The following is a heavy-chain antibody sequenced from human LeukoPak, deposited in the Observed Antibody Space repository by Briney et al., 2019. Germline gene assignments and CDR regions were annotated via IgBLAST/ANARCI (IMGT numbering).Heavy chain of an antibody. Sequence: SETLSLTCTVSGGSISSYHWSWIRQPPGKGLEWIGYIYYSGSTNYNPSLKSRVTISVDTSKNQFSLKLSSVTAADTAVYYCARHSGYSSGWSVGYWGQGTLVTVSS. CDR2: IYYSGST. V-gene: IGHV4-59*08. D-gene: IGHD6-19*01. J-gene: IGHJ4*02. CDR3: ARHSGYSSGWSVGY. CDR1: GGSISSYH.